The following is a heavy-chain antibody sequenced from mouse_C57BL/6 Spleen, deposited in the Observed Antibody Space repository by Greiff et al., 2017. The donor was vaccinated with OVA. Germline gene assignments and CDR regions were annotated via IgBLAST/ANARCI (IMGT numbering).Heavy chain of an antibody. Sequence: DVMLVESGGDLVKPGGSLKLSCAASGFTFSSYGMSWVRQTPDKRLEWVATISSGGSYTYYPDSVKGRFTISRDNAKNTLYLQMSSLKSEDTAMYYCARRISSYIFDYWGQGTTLTVSS. D-gene: IGHD1-1*01. J-gene: IGHJ2*01. CDR1: GFTFSSYG. CDR3: ARRISSYIFDY. V-gene: IGHV5-6*02. CDR2: ISSGGSYT.